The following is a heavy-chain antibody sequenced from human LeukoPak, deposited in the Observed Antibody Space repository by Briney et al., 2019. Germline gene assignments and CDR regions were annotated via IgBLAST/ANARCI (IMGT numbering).Heavy chain of an antibody. V-gene: IGHV3-21*01. J-gene: IGHJ4*02. Sequence: PGGSLRLSCAASGFTSSSYSMNWVRQAPGKGLEWVSSISSSSSYIYYADSVKGRFTISRDNAKNSLYLQMNSLRAEDTAVYYCARAPITSPFYFDYWGQGTLVTVSS. CDR1: GFTSSSYS. CDR3: ARAPITSPFYFDY. D-gene: IGHD2-2*01. CDR2: ISSSSSYI.